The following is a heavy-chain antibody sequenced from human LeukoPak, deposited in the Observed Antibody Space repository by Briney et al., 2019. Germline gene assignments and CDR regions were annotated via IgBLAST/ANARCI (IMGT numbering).Heavy chain of an antibody. CDR3: ARGSIVVIEIYYFDY. CDR2: IKQDGTEK. Sequence: GSLRLSCAASGFSFTTYWMSWVRQAPGKGLEWVANIKQDGTEKYYVDSVKGRFTTSRDNAKNSLYLQMNSLRAEDTAVYYCARGSIVVIEIYYFDYWGQGTLVTVSS. CDR1: GFSFTTYW. J-gene: IGHJ4*02. V-gene: IGHV3-7*01. D-gene: IGHD3-22*01.